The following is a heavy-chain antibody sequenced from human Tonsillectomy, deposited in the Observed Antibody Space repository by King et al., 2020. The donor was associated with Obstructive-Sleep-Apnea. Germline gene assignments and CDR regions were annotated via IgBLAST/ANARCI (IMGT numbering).Heavy chain of an antibody. CDR1: GFTFSSYA. CDR3: ARGRHDIVVLPAAIDY. D-gene: IGHD2-2*01. V-gene: IGHV3-30-3*01. J-gene: IGHJ4*02. Sequence: VQLVESGGGVVQPGRSLRLSCAASGFTFSSYAMHWVRQAPGKGLEWVAVTSYDGSNEYYADPVKGRFTISRDNSKNTLYLQMTSLSVEDTAVYFCARGRHDIVVLPAAIDYWGQGTLVTVSS. CDR2: TSYDGSNE.